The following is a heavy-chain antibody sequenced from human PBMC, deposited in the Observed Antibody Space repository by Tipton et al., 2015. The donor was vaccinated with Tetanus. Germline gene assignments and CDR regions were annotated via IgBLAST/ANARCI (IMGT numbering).Heavy chain of an antibody. CDR1: GYIFTNYW. V-gene: IGHV5-51*01. CDR2: IYPGDSDT. D-gene: IGHD2-8*01. Sequence: QLVQSGGEVKKPGESLKISCKGSGYIFTNYWIGWVRQKPGKGLEWMGIIYPGDSDTRYSPSFQGQVTISVDKSINTAYLQWSSLKASDPSVFYCARAHCTDGVCNFDFWGQGALVTVAS. CDR3: ARAHCTDGVCNFDF. J-gene: IGHJ4*02.